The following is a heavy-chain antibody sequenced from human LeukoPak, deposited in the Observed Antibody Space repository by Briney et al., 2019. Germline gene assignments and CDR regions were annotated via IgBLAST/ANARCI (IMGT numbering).Heavy chain of an antibody. Sequence: GRSLRLSCAASGFTFDGYAMHWVRQAPGKGLEWVSGISWNSGSIGYADSVKGRFTISRDNAKNSLYLQMNSLRAEDTALYYCASLIAVAGTRFDYWGQGTLVTVSS. V-gene: IGHV3-9*01. CDR2: ISWNSGSI. D-gene: IGHD6-19*01. CDR1: GFTFDGYA. CDR3: ASLIAVAGTRFDY. J-gene: IGHJ4*02.